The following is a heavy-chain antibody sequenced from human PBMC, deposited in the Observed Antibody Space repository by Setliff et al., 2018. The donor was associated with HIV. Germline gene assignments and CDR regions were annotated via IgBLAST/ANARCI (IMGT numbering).Heavy chain of an antibody. Sequence: GASLKISCKGSGYSFTTYWIAWVRQMPGKGLDWMGIIYPGDSDTRYSPSFQGHVTISADKSITTAYLQWTSLKASDTAMYYCARSGGTAMAPDYWGQGTLVTVAS. J-gene: IGHJ4*02. CDR1: GYSFTTYW. CDR2: IYPGDSDT. CDR3: ARSGGTAMAPDY. D-gene: IGHD5-18*01. V-gene: IGHV5-51*01.